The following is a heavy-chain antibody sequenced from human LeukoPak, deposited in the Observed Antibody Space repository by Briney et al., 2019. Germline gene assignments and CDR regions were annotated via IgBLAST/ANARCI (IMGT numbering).Heavy chain of an antibody. J-gene: IGHJ3*02. Sequence: GGSLRLSCAASGFTFSSXDMHWVXQATGKGLXWVSAIGTAGDTYYPGSVKGRFTISRENAKNSLYLQMNSLRAGDTAVYYCARAGYYDSSGYDAFDIWGQGTMVTVSS. V-gene: IGHV3-13*01. CDR1: GFTFSSXD. D-gene: IGHD3-22*01. CDR2: IGTAGDT. CDR3: ARAGYYDSSGYDAFDI.